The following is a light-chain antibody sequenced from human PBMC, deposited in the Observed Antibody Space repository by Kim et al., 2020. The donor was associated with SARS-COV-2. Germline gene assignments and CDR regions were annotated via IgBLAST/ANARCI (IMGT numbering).Light chain of an antibody. J-gene: IGKJ1*01. CDR1: QSVSSW. Sequence: DIQMTQSPSTLSASVGDRVTITCRASQSVSSWLAWYQQKPGKDPKLLISKASSLESGVPSRFSGSGSGTEFTLTISSLQPDDFASYYCQQYGTYAWTFGQGTKVDI. CDR3: QQYGTYAWT. V-gene: IGKV1-5*03. CDR2: KAS.